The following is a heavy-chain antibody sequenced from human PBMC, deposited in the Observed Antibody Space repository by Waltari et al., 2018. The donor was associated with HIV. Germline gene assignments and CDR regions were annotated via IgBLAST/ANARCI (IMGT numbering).Heavy chain of an antibody. J-gene: IGHJ5*02. D-gene: IGHD3-16*01. V-gene: IGHV3-53*05. CDR3: VKGVRYYGP. CDR2: IYMYDTT. CDR1: NFSVVNNF. Sequence: VETGGTVIRPGGSLRLPCSPLNFSVVNNFVTGRRLAPGWTLEWFSSIYMYDTTHYADSVKGRFTIPRDKFRNTVHLLMNFLLFDDTATYFCVKGVRYYGPWGQGTPVTVSS.